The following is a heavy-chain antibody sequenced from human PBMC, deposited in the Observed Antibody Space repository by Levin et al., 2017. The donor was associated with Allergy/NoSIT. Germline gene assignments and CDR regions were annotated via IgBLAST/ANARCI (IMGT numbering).Heavy chain of an antibody. CDR2: ISSSGGST. Sequence: GESLKISCAASGFTFSSYAMSWVRQAPGKGLEWVSAISSSGGSTYYADSVKGRFTISRDNSKNTLYLQMNSLRAEDTAVYYCAKIPPAVHYDFWSGYGIAWDFDRWGRGTLVTVSS. V-gene: IGHV3-23*01. D-gene: IGHD3-3*01. CDR3: AKIPPAVHYDFWSGYGIAWDFDR. CDR1: GFTFSSYA. J-gene: IGHJ2*01.